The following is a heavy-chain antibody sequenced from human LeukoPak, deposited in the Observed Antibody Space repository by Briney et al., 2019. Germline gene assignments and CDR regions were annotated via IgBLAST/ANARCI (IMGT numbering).Heavy chain of an antibody. J-gene: IGHJ5*02. V-gene: IGHV4-38-2*01. CDR1: GYSISSGYY. Sequence: PSETLSLTCAVSGYSISSGYYWGWIRQPPGKGLEWIGSIYHSGSTYYNPSLKSRVTISVDTSKNQFSLKLSSVTAADTAVYYCARVGNWFDPWGQGTLVTVSS. D-gene: IGHD3-10*01. CDR3: ARVGNWFDP. CDR2: IYHSGST.